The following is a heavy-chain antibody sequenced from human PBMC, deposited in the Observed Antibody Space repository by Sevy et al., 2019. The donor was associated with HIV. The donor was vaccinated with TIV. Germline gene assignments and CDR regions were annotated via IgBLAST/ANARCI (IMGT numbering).Heavy chain of an antibody. CDR2: IIPIFGTA. CDR1: GGTFSSYA. Sequence: ASVKVSCKASGGTFSSYAISWVRQAPGQELEWMGGIIPIFGTANYAQKFQGRVTITADKSTSTAYMELSSLRSEDTAVYYCAVSIAAAGDSYYYYYMDVWGKGTTVTVSS. D-gene: IGHD6-13*01. CDR3: AVSIAAAGDSYYYYYMDV. J-gene: IGHJ6*03. V-gene: IGHV1-69*06.